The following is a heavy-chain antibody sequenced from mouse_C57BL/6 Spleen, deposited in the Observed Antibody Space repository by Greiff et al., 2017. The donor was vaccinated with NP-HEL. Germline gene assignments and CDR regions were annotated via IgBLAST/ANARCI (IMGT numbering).Heavy chain of an antibody. D-gene: IGHD2-1*01. CDR2: INPNNGGT. CDR3: ARKGDYGNYEAMDY. J-gene: IGHJ4*01. Sequence: EVKLQESGPELVKPGASVKIPCKASGYTFTDYNMDWVKQSHGKSLEWIGDINPNNGGTIYNQKFKGKATLTVDKSSSTAYMELRSLTSEDTAVYYCARKGDYGNYEAMDYWGQGTSVTVSS. V-gene: IGHV1-18*01. CDR1: GYTFTDYN.